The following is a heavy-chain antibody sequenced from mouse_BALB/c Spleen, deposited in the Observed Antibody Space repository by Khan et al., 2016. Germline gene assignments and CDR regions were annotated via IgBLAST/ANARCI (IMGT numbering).Heavy chain of an antibody. V-gene: IGHV9-1*02. Sequence: QIQLVQSGPELKKPGETVKISCKASGYTFTNSAMNWVKQAPGKGLKWVGWINTYNGEPTYADDFKGRFAFSLETSASTAYLQINNLQTEDMTTYFCARGAMVTTGWYFDVWGAGTTVTVSS. CDR2: INTYNGEP. CDR3: ARGAMVTTGWYFDV. D-gene: IGHD2-2*01. CDR1: GYTFTNSA. J-gene: IGHJ1*01.